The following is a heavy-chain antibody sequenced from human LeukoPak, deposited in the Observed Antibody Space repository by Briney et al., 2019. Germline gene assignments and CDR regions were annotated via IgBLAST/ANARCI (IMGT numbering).Heavy chain of an antibody. CDR1: GFTFSSYA. CDR2: ISGSGGST. V-gene: IGHV3-23*01. D-gene: IGHD3-10*01. Sequence: GGSLRLSCAASGFTFSSYAMSWVRQAPGKGLEWVSAISGSGGSTYYADSVKGRFTISRDNSKNTLYLQMNSLRAEDTAVYYCAKDGGWCGGLRYYYYYMDVWGKGTTVTVSS. J-gene: IGHJ6*03. CDR3: AKDGGWCGGLRYYYYYMDV.